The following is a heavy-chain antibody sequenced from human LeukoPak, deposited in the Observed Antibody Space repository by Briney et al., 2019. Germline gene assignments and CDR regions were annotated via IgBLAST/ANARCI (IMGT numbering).Heavy chain of an antibody. CDR2: IKQDGSEK. CDR1: GFTFSSYW. J-gene: IGHJ5*02. CDR3: ARGLFDSSGYYPRWFDP. D-gene: IGHD3-22*01. V-gene: IGHV3-7*01. Sequence: GGSLRLSCAASGFTFSSYWMSWVRQAPGKGLEWVANIKQDGSEKYYVDSVKGRFTISRDNAKNSLYLQMNSLRAEDTAVYYCARGLFDSSGYYPRWFDPWGQGTLVTVSS.